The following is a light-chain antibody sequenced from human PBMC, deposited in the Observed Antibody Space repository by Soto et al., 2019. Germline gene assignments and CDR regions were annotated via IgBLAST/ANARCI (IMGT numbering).Light chain of an antibody. V-gene: IGLV2-14*01. CDR2: DVS. CDR1: SSDVGAYDY. CDR3: SSYTISSTPLYV. Sequence: QSVLTQPASVSGSPGQSTAIACTGTSSDVGAYDYVSWYQQHPGKAPKLMIYDVSNRPSGVSNRFSGSKSGNTASLTISGLQAEDEADYYCSSYTISSTPLYVFGTGTKVTVL. J-gene: IGLJ1*01.